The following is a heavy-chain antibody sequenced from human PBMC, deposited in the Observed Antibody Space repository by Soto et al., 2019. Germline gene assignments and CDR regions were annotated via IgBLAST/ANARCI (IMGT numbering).Heavy chain of an antibody. CDR1: GFTFSSYS. CDR2: ISSSSSYI. V-gene: IGHV3-21*01. CDR3: ARDTLGYCSGCSCYQGSY. Sequence: EVQLVESGGGLVKPGGSLRLSCAASGFTFSSYSMNWVRQAPGKGLDWVSSISSSSSYIYYADSVKGRFTISRDNAKNSRYLKMNSLRAEDTAVYYCARDTLGYCSGCSCYQGSYWGQGPLVTVS. D-gene: IGHD2-15*01. J-gene: IGHJ4*02.